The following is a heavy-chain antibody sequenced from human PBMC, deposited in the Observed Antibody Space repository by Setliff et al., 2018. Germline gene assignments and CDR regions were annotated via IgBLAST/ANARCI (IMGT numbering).Heavy chain of an antibody. V-gene: IGHV4-31*03. CDR1: GGSISSGGYY. Sequence: SETLSLTCTVSGGSISSGGYYWSWIRQHPGKGLEWIGYIYYSGSTSYYNASLKSRLTISVDTSKNQFSLKLRSVTAADTAVYYCARTGTYRYFDYWGQGALVTVSS. J-gene: IGHJ4*02. D-gene: IGHD1-1*01. CDR3: ARTGTYRYFDY. CDR2: IYYSGSTS.